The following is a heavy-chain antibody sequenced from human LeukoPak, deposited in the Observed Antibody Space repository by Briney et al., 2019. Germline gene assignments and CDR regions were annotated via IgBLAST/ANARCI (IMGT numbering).Heavy chain of an antibody. V-gene: IGHV3-49*04. CDR2: IRSKTYGGTT. D-gene: IGHD3-10*01. J-gene: IGHJ4*02. CDR3: SRIDVIRGVILVDY. CDR1: GFTFGDYV. Sequence: GGSLRLSCTASGFTFGDYVMSWVRQAPRKGLEWVGSIRSKTYGGTTEYAASVKGRFTISRDDSKSIAYLQMNSLRTEDTAVYYCSRIDVIRGVILVDYWGQGTLVTVSS.